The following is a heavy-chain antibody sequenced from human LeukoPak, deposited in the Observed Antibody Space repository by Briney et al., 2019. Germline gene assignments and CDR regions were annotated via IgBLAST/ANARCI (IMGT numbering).Heavy chain of an antibody. V-gene: IGHV4-59*01. D-gene: IGHD3-22*01. CDR3: VRGNYDNRGYSNAFDI. CDR2: IYYNGNT. CDR1: GVSISSSY. Sequence: PSETLSLTCTVSGVSISSSYWSWLRQPPGKRLEWIGYIYYNGNTNSNPSLKSRVTISADTSKNQFSLKLSSVTAADTAVYYCVRGNYDNRGYSNAFDIWGQGAMVTVSS. J-gene: IGHJ3*02.